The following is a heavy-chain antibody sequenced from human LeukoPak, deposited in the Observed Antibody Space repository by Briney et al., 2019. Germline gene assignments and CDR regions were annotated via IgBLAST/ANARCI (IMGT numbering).Heavy chain of an antibody. D-gene: IGHD4-17*01. CDR1: GFTFSRFN. Sequence: GKSQRLSCVASGFTFSRFNMHWVRQAPGKGLEWVALIWYDGTDTYYADSVMGRFTISRDDSKNTVYLQMNSLRAEDTAVYYCARGNYGDYARSSFDYWGQGTLVTVSS. J-gene: IGHJ4*02. V-gene: IGHV3-33*01. CDR2: IWYDGTDT. CDR3: ARGNYGDYARSSFDY.